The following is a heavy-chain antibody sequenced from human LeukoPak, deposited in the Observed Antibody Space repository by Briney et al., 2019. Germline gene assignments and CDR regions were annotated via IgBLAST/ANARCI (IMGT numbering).Heavy chain of an antibody. CDR3: ARAYCSGGSCYHP. J-gene: IGHJ5*02. CDR2: IYYSGST. D-gene: IGHD2-15*01. CDR1: GGSISSGDYY. Sequence: SETLSLTCTVSGGSISSGDYYWSWIRQPPGKGLEWIGYIYYSGSTYYNPSLKSRVTISVDTSKNQFSLKLSSVTAADTAVYYCARAYCSGGSCYHPWGQGTLATVSS. V-gene: IGHV4-30-4*01.